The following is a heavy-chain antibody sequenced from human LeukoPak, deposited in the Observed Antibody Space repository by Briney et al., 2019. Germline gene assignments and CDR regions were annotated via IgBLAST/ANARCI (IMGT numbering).Heavy chain of an antibody. CDR1: EFPFSNYS. CDR3: ARDRGSLEFDY. Sequence: GGTLRLSCAASEFPFSNYSMSWVRQAPGKGLEWVSSISTSGGSTYYADSVKGRFTISRDNSKDTLYLQVSSLRAEDTAVYYCARDRGSLEFDYWGQGTLVTVPS. D-gene: IGHD3-10*01. CDR2: ISTSGGST. V-gene: IGHV3-23*01. J-gene: IGHJ4*02.